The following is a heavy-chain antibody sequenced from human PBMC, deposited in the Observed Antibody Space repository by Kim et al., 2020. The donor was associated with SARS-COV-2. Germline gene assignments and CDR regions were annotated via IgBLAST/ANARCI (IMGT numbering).Heavy chain of an antibody. CDR3: ARHLYRPGWLPFWFDP. D-gene: IGHD6-19*01. CDR2: LFYSGNS. J-gene: IGHJ5*02. Sequence: SETLSLTCIVYGGSISSYTYYWGWIRQPPGKGLEWIGSLFYSGNSYYNPSLKSRVTISVDTSKNQVSLRLTSVTAADTAVYYCARHLYRPGWLPFWFDPWGQGTLVTVSS. CDR1: GGSISSYTYY. V-gene: IGHV4-39*01.